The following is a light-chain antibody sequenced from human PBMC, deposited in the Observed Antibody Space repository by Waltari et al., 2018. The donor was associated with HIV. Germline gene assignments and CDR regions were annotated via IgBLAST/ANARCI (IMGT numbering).Light chain of an antibody. Sequence: QSALTQPASVSGSLGQSITISCIGTSSDIGPYISVSWYQHHPDKAPKLVVFAANLRPSRVPFRFSGSKSGNTASLTISGLQAEDEADYYCSSYTNTSTLVFGGGTKVTVL. CDR1: SSDIGPYIS. J-gene: IGLJ3*02. CDR2: AAN. V-gene: IGLV2-14*01. CDR3: SSYTNTSTLV.